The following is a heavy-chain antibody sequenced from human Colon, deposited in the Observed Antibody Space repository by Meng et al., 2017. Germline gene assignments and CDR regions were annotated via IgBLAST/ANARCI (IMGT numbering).Heavy chain of an antibody. CDR3: ARDWGSGTPY. V-gene: IGHV4-61*01. J-gene: IGHJ4*02. CDR1: GDSVNNRTYY. CDR2: VYYDGTT. D-gene: IGHD3-10*01. Sequence: QVQLQGSGPGLVRPSETLSLTCTVSGDSVNNRTYYWTWIRQPPEKGLEWIGYVYYDGTTNYNPFLESRLTMSIDTSKNQFSLKLSSVTAADTAVYYCARDWGSGTPYWGQGTLVTVSS.